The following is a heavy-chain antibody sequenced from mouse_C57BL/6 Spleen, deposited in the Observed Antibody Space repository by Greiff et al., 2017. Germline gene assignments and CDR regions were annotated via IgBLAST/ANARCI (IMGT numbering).Heavy chain of an antibody. Sequence: VQLQQSVAELARPGASVKLSCKASGFNFKNSYMHWVKQRPEQGLEWIGMIDPANGNTKYDPKFQGKATITADTSSYTAYLQLSILTSADTAIYCYARRSSSDYVSLPIAYWGQGTLVTVSA. V-gene: IGHV14-3*01. CDR2: IDPANGNT. D-gene: IGHD3-2*02. CDR3: ARRSSSDYVSLPIAY. CDR1: GFNFKNSY. J-gene: IGHJ3*01.